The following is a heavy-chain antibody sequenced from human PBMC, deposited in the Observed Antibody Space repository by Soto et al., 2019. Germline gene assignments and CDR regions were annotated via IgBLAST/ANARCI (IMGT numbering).Heavy chain of an antibody. CDR3: ARRQISPPTRGAAAARGGMDV. J-gene: IGHJ6*02. CDR1: GFTFNNYG. V-gene: IGHV3-33*01. CDR2: IWNDGSGY. D-gene: IGHD6-13*01. Sequence: QVQLVESGGGVVQPGGSLRLSCAASGFTFNNYGMHWVRQAPGKGLEWVAVIWNDGSGYYYANSVKGRFTISRDNSKNTLYLQMSILRAEDRAVYFCARRQISPPTRGAAAARGGMDVWGHGTTVTVSS.